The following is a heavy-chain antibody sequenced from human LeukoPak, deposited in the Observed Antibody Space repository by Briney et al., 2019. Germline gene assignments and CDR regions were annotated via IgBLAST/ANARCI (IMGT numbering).Heavy chain of an antibody. CDR2: IHDSGSA. J-gene: IGHJ5*02. D-gene: IGHD3-3*02. Sequence: SETLSLTCTVSGASVSAYYWTWIRQPPGKRLEWLGYIHDSGSANYNPSLNSRLTMSLDASKNQFSLKLSSVSAADTAVYYCVQVRLAGLFGPWGRGTLVTVSS. V-gene: IGHV4-59*02. CDR1: GASVSAYY. CDR3: VQVRLAGLFGP.